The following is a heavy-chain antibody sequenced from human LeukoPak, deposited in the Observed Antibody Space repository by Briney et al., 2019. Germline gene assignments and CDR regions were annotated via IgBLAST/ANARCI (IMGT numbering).Heavy chain of an antibody. Sequence: SETLSLTCTVSGGSISSYYWSWIRQPPGKGLEWIGYIYYSGSTNYNPSLKSRVTISVDTSKNQFSLKLSSVTAADTAVYYCARASRLRYFDWLFDYWGQGTLVTVSS. J-gene: IGHJ4*02. V-gene: IGHV4-59*01. D-gene: IGHD3-9*01. CDR2: IYYSGST. CDR3: ARASRLRYFDWLFDY. CDR1: GGSISSYY.